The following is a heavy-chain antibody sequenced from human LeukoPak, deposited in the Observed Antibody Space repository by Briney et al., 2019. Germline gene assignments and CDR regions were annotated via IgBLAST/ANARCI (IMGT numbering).Heavy chain of an antibody. D-gene: IGHD3-22*01. CDR3: ARDLKLSRYYDSSGYYHDAFDI. CDR1: GYTFTSYY. CDR2: INPSGGST. V-gene: IGHV1-46*01. Sequence: ASVKVSCKASGYTFTSYYMHWVRQAPGQGLEWMGIINPSGGSTSYAQKFQGRVTMSRDTSTSTVYMELSSLRSENPGVYYCARDLKLSRYYDSSGYYHDAFDIWGQGTMVTVSS. J-gene: IGHJ3*02.